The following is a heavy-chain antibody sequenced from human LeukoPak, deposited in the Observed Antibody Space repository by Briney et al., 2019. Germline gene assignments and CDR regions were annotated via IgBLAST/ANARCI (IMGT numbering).Heavy chain of an antibody. CDR1: GFTLSDYY. D-gene: IGHD6-6*01. CDR2: ISSSGSTT. J-gene: IGHJ4*02. CDR3: AREGSARTFFDY. V-gene: IGHV3-11*01. Sequence: GGSLRLSCAASGFTLSDYYMSWIRQAPGKGLEWVSYISSSGSTTYYADSVKGRFTLSRDNAKNSLYLQMNSLRAEDTAVYYCAREGSARTFFDYRGQGTLVTVSS.